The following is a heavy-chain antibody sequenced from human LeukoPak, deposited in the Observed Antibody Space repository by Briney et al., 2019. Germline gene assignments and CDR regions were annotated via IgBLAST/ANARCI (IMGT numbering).Heavy chain of an antibody. CDR3: AKETQMCIAGGATYFQH. CDR2: ISYDGSNK. J-gene: IGHJ1*01. V-gene: IGHV3-30*18. D-gene: IGHD6-13*01. Sequence: PGGSLRLSCAASGFTFSDYGMHWVRQAPGKGLEWGALISYDGSNKYYADSVKGRFTISRDNSKNTLYLQMNSLRPEDTAVYYCAKETQMCIAGGATYFQHWGQGTLVTVSS. CDR1: GFTFSDYG.